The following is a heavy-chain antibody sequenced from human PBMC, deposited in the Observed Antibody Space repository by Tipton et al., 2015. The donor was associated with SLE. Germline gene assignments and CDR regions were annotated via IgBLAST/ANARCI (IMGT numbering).Heavy chain of an antibody. J-gene: IGHJ4*02. V-gene: IGHV1-8*01. CDR2: MNPGSRKT. D-gene: IGHD2-2*01. Sequence: QSGAEVKKPGASVKVSCRTSGYPFTNYDINWVRQAAGQGLEWMGWMNPGSRKTVFTQKFQGRVTLTWDTSISTAYIELNSLRSEDTAVYYCARWQGYCGSTSCRQFDYWGQGTLVTVSS. CDR1: GYPFTNYD. CDR3: ARWQGYCGSTSCRQFDY.